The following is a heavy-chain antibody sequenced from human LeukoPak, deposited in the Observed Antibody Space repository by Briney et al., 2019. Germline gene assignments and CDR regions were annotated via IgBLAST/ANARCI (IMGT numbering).Heavy chain of an antibody. CDR3: ARLYSSTWYAYMDV. CDR2: INHSGST. CDR1: GGSFSGYY. J-gene: IGHJ6*03. Sequence: SETLSLTCAVYGGSFSGYYWSWIRQPPGKGLEWIVEINHSGSTNYNPSLKSRVTISVDTSKNQFSLKLSSVTAADTAVYYCARLYSSTWYAYMDVWGKGTTVTVSS. V-gene: IGHV4-34*01. D-gene: IGHD6-13*01.